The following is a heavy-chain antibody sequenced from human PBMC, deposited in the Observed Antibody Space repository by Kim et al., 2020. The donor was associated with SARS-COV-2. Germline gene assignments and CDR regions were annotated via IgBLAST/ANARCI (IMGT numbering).Heavy chain of an antibody. CDR2: ISAYDGTT. CDR3: ARDLIHYDGGGYDDTFDI. D-gene: IGHD3-22*01. CDR1: GYTFTTYG. V-gene: IGHV1-18*01. Sequence: ASVKVSCKASGYTFTTYGLSWVRQAPGQGLQWMGWISAYDGTTNYAQNLRGRVTMTTDTSTSTAYMELRSLTSDDTAVYYCARDLIHYDGGGYDDTFDIWGQGTVVIVSS. J-gene: IGHJ3*02.